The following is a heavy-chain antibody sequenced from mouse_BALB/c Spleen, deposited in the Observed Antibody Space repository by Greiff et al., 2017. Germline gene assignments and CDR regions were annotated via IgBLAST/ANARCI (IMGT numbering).Heavy chain of an antibody. Sequence: SGAELAKPGASVRMSCKASGYTFTTYWMHWVKQRPGQGLEWIGYINPNTGYTEYNQKFKDKATLTADKSSSTASMQLSSLTSEDSAVYYCASGRTLMDYWGQGTSVTVSS. CDR3: ASGRTLMDY. V-gene: IGHV1-7*01. CDR2: INPNTGYT. CDR1: GYTFTTYW. J-gene: IGHJ4*01.